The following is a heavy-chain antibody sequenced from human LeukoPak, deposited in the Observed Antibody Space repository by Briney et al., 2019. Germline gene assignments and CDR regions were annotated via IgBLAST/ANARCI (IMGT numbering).Heavy chain of an antibody. Sequence: SETLSLTCAVYGGSFSGYYWSWIRQPPGKGLERIGEINHSGSTNYNPSLKSRVTISVDTSKNQFSLKLSSVTAADTAVYYCARGRYSYGPQNYDYMDVWGKGTTVTISS. J-gene: IGHJ6*03. CDR3: ARGRYSYGPQNYDYMDV. V-gene: IGHV4-34*01. CDR1: GGSFSGYY. D-gene: IGHD5-18*01. CDR2: INHSGST.